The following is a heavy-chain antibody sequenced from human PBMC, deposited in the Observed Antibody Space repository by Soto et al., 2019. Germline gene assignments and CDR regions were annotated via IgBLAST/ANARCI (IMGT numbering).Heavy chain of an antibody. CDR3: ARLPNAGYCSGGSCYPEDH. CDR1: GGTVSSGSYC. J-gene: IGHJ4*02. D-gene: IGHD2-15*01. CDR2: IYYSGST. Sequence: LETLSLTSPVSGGTVSSGSYCWSWIRKPPGKGLEWIGYIYYSGSTNYNPSLKSRVTISVDTSKNQFSLKLSSVTAADTAVYYCARLPNAGYCSGGSCYPEDHWGQGTLVTVSS. V-gene: IGHV4-61*01.